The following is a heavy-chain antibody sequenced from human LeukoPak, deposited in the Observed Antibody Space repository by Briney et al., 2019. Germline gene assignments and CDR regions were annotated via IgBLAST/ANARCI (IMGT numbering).Heavy chain of an antibody. CDR1: GYTFTSYG. J-gene: IGHJ4*02. D-gene: IGHD6-13*01. V-gene: IGHV1-18*01. CDR2: ISAYNGNT. Sequence: GASVKVSCKASGYTFTSYGISWVRQAPGQGLEWMGWISAYNGNTNYAQKLQGRVTMTTDTSTSTAYMELRSLRSDDTAVYYCARDRIAAAGLGTDMWYGGQGTLSPSPQ. CDR3: ARDRIAAAGLGTDMWY.